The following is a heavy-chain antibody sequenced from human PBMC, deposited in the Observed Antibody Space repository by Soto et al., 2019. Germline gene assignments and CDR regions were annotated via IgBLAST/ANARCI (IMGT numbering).Heavy chain of an antibody. CDR1: RYTFTSYY. J-gene: IGHJ4*02. CDR3: ARDDSSGYYYSSVDY. Sequence: ASVKVSCKASRYTFTSYYMHWVRQAPGQGLEWMGIINPSGGSTSYAQKFQGRVTMTRDTSTNTVYMELSSLRSEDTAVYYCARDDSSGYYYSSVDYWGQGTLVTVSP. V-gene: IGHV1-46*01. D-gene: IGHD3-22*01. CDR2: INPSGGST.